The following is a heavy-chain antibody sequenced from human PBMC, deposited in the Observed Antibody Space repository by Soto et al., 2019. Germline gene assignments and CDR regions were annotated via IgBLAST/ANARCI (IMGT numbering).Heavy chain of an antibody. CDR1: GGTFSSYA. V-gene: IGHV1-69*13. D-gene: IGHD5-18*01. CDR2: IIPIFGTA. Sequence: SVKVSCKASGGTFSSYAISWVRQAPGQGLEWMGGIIPIFGTANYAQKFQGRVTITADESTSTAYMELSSLRSEDTAVYYCARRGYSAGRDYYYYYGMDVSGQGTMVTVSS. J-gene: IGHJ6*02. CDR3: ARRGYSAGRDYYYYYGMDV.